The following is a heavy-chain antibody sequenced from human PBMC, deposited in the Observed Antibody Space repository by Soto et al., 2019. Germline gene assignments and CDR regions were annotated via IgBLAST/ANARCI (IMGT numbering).Heavy chain of an antibody. CDR3: ARHKAALVRGQVDY. V-gene: IGHV4-39*01. Sequence: QLQLQESGPGLVKPSETLSLTCTVSGGSISSSSYYWGWIRQPPGKGLEWIGSIYYSGSTYHNPSLKSRVTISVDTSKNQFSLKLSSVTAADTAVYYCARHKAALVRGQVDYWGQGTLVTVSS. J-gene: IGHJ4*02. D-gene: IGHD3-10*01. CDR1: GGSISSSSYY. CDR2: IYYSGST.